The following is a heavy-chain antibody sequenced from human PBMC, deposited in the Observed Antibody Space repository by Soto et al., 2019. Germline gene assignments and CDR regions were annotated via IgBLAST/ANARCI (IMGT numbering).Heavy chain of an antibody. CDR2: IHHRGST. J-gene: IGHJ5*02. CDR3: ASSTPYGSSWLNWFDP. Sequence: QVQLQESGPGLVKPSETLSLTCTVSGGSINNDYWNWIRQSPEKGLEWIGYIHHRGSTNYNPSLKSRVIISMDTSKNQFSLALNAVTGADTAVYYCASSTPYGSSWLNWFDPWGQGTLVTVSS. CDR1: GGSINNDY. V-gene: IGHV4-59*01. D-gene: IGHD6-13*01.